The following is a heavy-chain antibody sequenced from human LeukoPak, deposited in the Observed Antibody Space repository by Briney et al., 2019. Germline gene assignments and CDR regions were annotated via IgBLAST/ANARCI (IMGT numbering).Heavy chain of an antibody. D-gene: IGHD1-26*01. V-gene: IGHV3-7*01. CDR2: MKDDGNEI. CDR1: GFTFKNYC. CDR3: ARNRATNDY. Sequence: GGSLRLSCTASGFTFKNYCMTWVRQAPGKGLEWVASMKDDGNEIQYADSVKGRFTISRDNAKNSLYLQMNNLRAEDTAVYYCARNRATNDYWGQGTLVTVSS. J-gene: IGHJ4*02.